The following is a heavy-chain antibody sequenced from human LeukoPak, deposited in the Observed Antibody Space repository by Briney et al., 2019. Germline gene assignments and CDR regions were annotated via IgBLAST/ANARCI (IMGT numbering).Heavy chain of an antibody. D-gene: IGHD3-22*01. CDR3: ARSSMIVVVIRDIFDY. J-gene: IGHJ4*02. V-gene: IGHV1-46*01. CDR2: ITPSSSST. CDR1: RYTFTNYY. Sequence: GASVKVSCKASRYTFTNYYIHWVRQAPGQGLEWMGIITPSSSSTTYAQKFQGRVTMTRDTSTSTVYMELSSLRSEDTAMYYCARSSMIVVVIRDIFDYWGQGTLVTVSS.